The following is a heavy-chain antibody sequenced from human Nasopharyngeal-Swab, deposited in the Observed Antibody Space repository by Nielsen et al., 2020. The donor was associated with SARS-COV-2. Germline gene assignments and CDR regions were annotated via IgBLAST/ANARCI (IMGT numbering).Heavy chain of an antibody. V-gene: IGHV4-4*07. CDR2: IYTSGST. J-gene: IGHJ4*02. CDR1: GGSISIYY. CDR3: ARDHSGSFDY. D-gene: IGHD1-26*01. Sequence: GSLRLSCTVSGGSISIYYWSWIRQPAGKGLEWIGRIYTSGSTNYNPSLKSRVTMSVDTSKNQFSLKLSSVTAADTAVYYCARDHSGSFDYWGQGTLVTVSS.